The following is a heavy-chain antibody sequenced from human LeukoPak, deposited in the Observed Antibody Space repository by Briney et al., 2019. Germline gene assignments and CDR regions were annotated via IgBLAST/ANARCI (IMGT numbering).Heavy chain of an antibody. J-gene: IGHJ6*02. CDR2: IYRVGST. CDR3: ARDGGNNSWYGMDV. V-gene: IGHV3-66*01. Sequence: GGSLRLSCAASGFTVSSNYMSWVRQAPGKGLEWVSIIYRVGSTFYADSVEGRFTISRDNSKNTMYLQMNSLRVEDTAIYYCARDGGNNSWYGMDVWGQGTTVTVSS. CDR1: GFTVSSNY. D-gene: IGHD4-23*01.